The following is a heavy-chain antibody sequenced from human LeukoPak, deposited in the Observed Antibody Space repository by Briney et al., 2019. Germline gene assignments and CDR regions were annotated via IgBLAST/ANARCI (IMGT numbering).Heavy chain of an antibody. CDR3: ARDQLGGDPGNYYYYYMDV. CDR2: IRSKTYGGAI. V-gene: IGHV3-49*03. J-gene: IGHJ6*03. CDR1: GFTFGDYA. Sequence: GGSLRLSCATSGFTFGDYAMSWFRQAPGKGLEWVGFIRSKTYGGAIEYAASVKGRFTISRDDSKSIACLQMNSLRTEDTGLYYCARDQLGGDPGNYYYYYMDVWGKGTTVTVPS. D-gene: IGHD4-17*01.